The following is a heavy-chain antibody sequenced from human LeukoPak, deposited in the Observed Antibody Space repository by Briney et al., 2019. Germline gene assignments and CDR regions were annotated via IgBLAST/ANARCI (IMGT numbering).Heavy chain of an antibody. V-gene: IGHV3-30*03. D-gene: IGHD6-19*01. J-gene: IGHJ2*01. CDR1: GFTFSSYG. CDR2: ISNDGSKK. Sequence: GGSLRLSCAASGFTFSSYGMHWVRQAPGKGLDWVAVISNDGSKKYYADSVKGRFTISRDNSKNTLSLQVSSLRTEDTAVYYCARRTTSYSSGWYPEDLWYFDLWGRGTLVTVSS. CDR3: ARRTTSYSSGWYPEDLWYFDL.